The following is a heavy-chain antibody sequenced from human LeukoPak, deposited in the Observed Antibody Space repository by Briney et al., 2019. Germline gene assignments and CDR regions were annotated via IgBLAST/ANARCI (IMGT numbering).Heavy chain of an antibody. CDR3: AAGPAGNGHLSSY. CDR2: INGDGNNV. J-gene: IGHJ4*02. Sequence: GGPLRLSCAASGFTINNYWLHWVRQVPGKGLMWVSRINGDGNNVNYADSVKGRFTISRDDAKNTLHLQMNSLRAEDTAVYYCAAGPAGNGHLSSYWGQGTRVTVSS. D-gene: IGHD1-1*01. V-gene: IGHV3-74*01. CDR1: GFTINNYW.